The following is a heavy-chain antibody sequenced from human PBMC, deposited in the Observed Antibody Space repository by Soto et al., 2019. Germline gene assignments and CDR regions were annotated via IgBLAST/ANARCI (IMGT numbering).Heavy chain of an antibody. J-gene: IGHJ6*02. Sequence: PGESLKISCKGSGYSFTSYWIGWVRQMPGKGLEWMGIIYPGDSDTRYSPSFQGQVTISADKSISTAYLQWSSLKASDTAMYYCARPGRVRRGYYYYGMDVWGQGTKVTVSS. CDR1: GYSFTSYW. CDR2: IYPGDSDT. CDR3: ARPGRVRRGYYYYGMDV. V-gene: IGHV5-51*01. D-gene: IGHD2-15*01.